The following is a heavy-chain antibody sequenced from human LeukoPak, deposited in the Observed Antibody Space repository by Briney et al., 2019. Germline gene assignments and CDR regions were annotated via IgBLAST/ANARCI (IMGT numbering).Heavy chain of an antibody. J-gene: IGHJ3*02. V-gene: IGHV3-30*02. D-gene: IGHD1-14*01. Sequence: GGSLRLSCAGSGFTFSNYDIHWVRQSPGKGLEWVAFIRYGGSNEYYADSVKGRFTISRDNSKRSLYLQMNSLRPEDTAVYYCARSRAPTADPDAFDIWGQGTMVTVSS. CDR2: IRYGGSNE. CDR3: ARSRAPTADPDAFDI. CDR1: GFTFSNYD.